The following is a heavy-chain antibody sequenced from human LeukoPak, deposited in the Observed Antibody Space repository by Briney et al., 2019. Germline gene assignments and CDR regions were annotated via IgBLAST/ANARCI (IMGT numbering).Heavy chain of an antibody. CDR2: ISYDGSNK. CDR1: GFTFSSYG. D-gene: IGHD3-22*01. CDR3: AKDTKGIVVAISGPDYMDV. Sequence: GGSLRLSCAASGFTFSSYGMHWVRQAPGKGLEWVAVISYDGSNKYYADSVKGRFTISRDNSKNTLYLQMNSLRAEDTAVYYCAKDTKGIVVAISGPDYMDVWGKGTTVTVSS. V-gene: IGHV3-30*18. J-gene: IGHJ6*03.